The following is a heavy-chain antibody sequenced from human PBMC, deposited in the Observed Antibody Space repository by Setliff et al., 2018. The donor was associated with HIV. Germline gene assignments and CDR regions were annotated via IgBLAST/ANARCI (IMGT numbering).Heavy chain of an antibody. CDR1: GDTNPSDA. CDR3: ARGRTYDSSGYIGNWFDP. Sequence: ASVKVSCKASGDTNPSDAISWVRQAPGQGLEWMGWISGYNGNTKYAQNMQGRVIVTRDTSINTAYVELRSLRLDDTAVYFCARGRTYDSSGYIGNWFDPWGQGTLVTVSS. CDR2: ISGYNGNT. D-gene: IGHD3-22*01. V-gene: IGHV1-18*01. J-gene: IGHJ5*02.